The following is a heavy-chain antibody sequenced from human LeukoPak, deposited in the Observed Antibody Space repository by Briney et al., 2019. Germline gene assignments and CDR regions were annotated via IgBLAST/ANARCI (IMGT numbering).Heavy chain of an antibody. CDR3: AKDRVVGARSFSDY. CDR1: GGTFSSYA. J-gene: IGHJ4*02. Sequence: SVKVSCKASGGTFSSYAISWVRQAPGQGLEWMGGIIPIFGTANYAQKFQGRVTITADESTSTAYMELSSLRSEDTAVYYCAKDRVVGARSFSDYWGQGTLVTVSS. V-gene: IGHV1-69*13. D-gene: IGHD1-26*01. CDR2: IIPIFGTA.